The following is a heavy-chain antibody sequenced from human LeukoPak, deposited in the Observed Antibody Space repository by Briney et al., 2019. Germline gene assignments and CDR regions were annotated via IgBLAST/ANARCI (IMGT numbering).Heavy chain of an antibody. CDR2: ISGSGGTT. Sequence: GGSLRLSCAASGFTFRSYTMTWVRQAPGKGLEWVSAISGSGGTTNYADSVKGRFTISRDNSKNTLYLQMNSLSAEGTAVYYCASLRSGSYTYFDYWGQGSLVTVSS. J-gene: IGHJ4*02. CDR3: ASLRSGSYTYFDY. D-gene: IGHD3-10*01. CDR1: GFTFRSYT. V-gene: IGHV3-23*01.